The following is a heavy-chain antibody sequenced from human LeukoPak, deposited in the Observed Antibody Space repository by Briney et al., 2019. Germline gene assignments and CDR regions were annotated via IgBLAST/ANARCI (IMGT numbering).Heavy chain of an antibody. CDR3: ASLGYCSGGSCYGSYYYMDV. V-gene: IGHV3-30*01. CDR1: GFTFSSYA. CDR2: ISYDGSNK. D-gene: IGHD2-15*01. J-gene: IGHJ6*03. Sequence: GGSLRLSCVASGFTFSSYAMHWVRQAPGKGLEWVAVISYDGSNKYYADSVKGRFTISRDNSKNTLYLQMNSLRAEDTAVYYCASLGYCSGGSCYGSYYYMDVWGKGTTVTVSS.